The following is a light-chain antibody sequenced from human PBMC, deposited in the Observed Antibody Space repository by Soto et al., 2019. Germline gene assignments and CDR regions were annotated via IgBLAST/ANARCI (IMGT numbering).Light chain of an antibody. Sequence: DIQLTQSPSFLSPSIGESVTITCRASQVISTSLAWYQVKPGKAPKLLIYAASTLESGVPSRFSATVSGTEFSLTITSLQPEDFATYYCQKYNDNSRTFGQGTKVDIK. CDR3: QKYNDNSRT. CDR2: AAS. CDR1: QVISTS. J-gene: IGKJ1*01. V-gene: IGKV1-9*01.